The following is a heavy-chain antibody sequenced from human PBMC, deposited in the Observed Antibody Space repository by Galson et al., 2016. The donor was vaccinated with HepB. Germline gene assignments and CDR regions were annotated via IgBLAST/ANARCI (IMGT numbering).Heavy chain of an antibody. CDR1: GDSISSSSYW. V-gene: IGHV4-39*01. CDR3: ARRLHCGETICLKDDAFDM. CDR2: IYYSGST. D-gene: IGHD2-21*01. J-gene: IGHJ3*02. Sequence: LSLTCTVSGDSISSSSYWWGWIRQPPGKGLEWIGSIYYSGSTYYSESLESRLTLSIDTSKNQFSLRLTSVTAADTALYYCARRLHCGETICLKDDAFDMWGQGTMVTVSS.